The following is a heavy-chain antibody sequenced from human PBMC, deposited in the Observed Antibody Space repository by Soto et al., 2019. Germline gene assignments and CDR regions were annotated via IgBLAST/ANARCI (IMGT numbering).Heavy chain of an antibody. Sequence: QEQLVQSGTEVKKPGASVTVSCKSSGYTFTDFYLHWLRQAPGQGLEWVGWINPKTGDTKSSQKFQGRLTMSRDTSVSTAYIDLTSLTSDDTAMYYCATGTNGTTGWYHPWGQGTRVTVSS. CDR3: ATGTNGTTGWYHP. D-gene: IGHD1-1*01. J-gene: IGHJ5*02. CDR2: INPKTGDT. CDR1: GYTFTDFY. V-gene: IGHV1-2*02.